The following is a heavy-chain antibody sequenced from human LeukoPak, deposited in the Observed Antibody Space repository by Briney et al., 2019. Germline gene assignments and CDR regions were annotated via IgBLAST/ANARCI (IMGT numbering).Heavy chain of an antibody. J-gene: IGHJ6*02. CDR1: GFTFSSYW. V-gene: IGHV3-74*01. CDR2: INSDGSST. CDR3: ARERGYYGSGSYYDYYYGMDV. Sequence: PGGSLRLSCAASGFTFSSYWMHWVRQAPGKGLVWVSRINSDGSSTSYADSVKGRFTISRDNAKNTLYLKMNSLRAEDTAVYYCARERGYYGSGSYYDYYYGMDVWGQGTTVTVSS. D-gene: IGHD3-10*01.